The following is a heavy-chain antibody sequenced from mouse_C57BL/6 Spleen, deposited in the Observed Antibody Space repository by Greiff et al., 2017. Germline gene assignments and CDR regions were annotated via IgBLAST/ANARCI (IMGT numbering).Heavy chain of an antibody. Sequence: EVQLQQSGPGLVKPSQSLSLTCSVTGYSITSGYYWNWIRQFPGNKLEWMGYISYDGSNNYNPSLKNRISITRDTSKNQFFLKLNSVTTEDTATYYCASVYYYGSSWYFDVWGTGTTVTVSS. CDR2: ISYDGSN. V-gene: IGHV3-6*01. CDR3: ASVYYYGSSWYFDV. CDR1: GYSITSGYY. J-gene: IGHJ1*03. D-gene: IGHD1-1*01.